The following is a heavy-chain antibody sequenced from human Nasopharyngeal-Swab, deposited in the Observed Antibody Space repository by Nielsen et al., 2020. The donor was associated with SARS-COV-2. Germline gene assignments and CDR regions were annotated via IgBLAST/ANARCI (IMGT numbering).Heavy chain of an antibody. CDR2: ISANGDIT. CDR3: AKDIYSFGPYFDY. J-gene: IGHJ4*02. D-gene: IGHD5-18*01. V-gene: IGHV3-23*01. CDR1: GFVFSKYA. Sequence: GGSLRLSCAASGFVFSKYAMSWARQAPGKGLEWVSAISANGDITNYADSVKGRFIISRDNSKNSLYLQLNSLRAEDTAVYYCAKDIYSFGPYFDYWGQGTVVTVSS.